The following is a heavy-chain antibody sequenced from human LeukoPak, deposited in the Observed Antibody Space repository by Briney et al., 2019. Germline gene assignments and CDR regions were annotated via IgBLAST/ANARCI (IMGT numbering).Heavy chain of an antibody. V-gene: IGHV4-39*07. CDR2: IYYSGST. CDR3: ASLTAAVATDLAATN. J-gene: IGHJ4*02. Sequence: TSETLSLTCTVSGGSISSSSYYWGWIRQPPGKGLEWIGSIYYSGSTYYNPSLKSRVTISVDTSKNQFSPKLSSVTAADTAVYYCASLTAAVATDLAATNWGQGTLVTVSS. D-gene: IGHD7-27*01. CDR1: GGSISSSSYY.